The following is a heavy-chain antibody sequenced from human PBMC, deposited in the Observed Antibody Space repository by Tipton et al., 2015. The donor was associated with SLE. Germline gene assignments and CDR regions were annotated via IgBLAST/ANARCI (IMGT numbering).Heavy chain of an antibody. CDR1: GGSISSGSYH. Sequence: GLVKPSQTLSLTCTVSGGSISSGSYHWSWIRQPAGKGLEWIGRIYTSGSTNYNPSLKSRVTISVDTSKNQFSLKLSSVTAADTAVYYCARDKDYWGQGTLVTVSS. CDR2: IYTSGST. CDR3: ARDKDY. V-gene: IGHV4-61*02. J-gene: IGHJ4*02.